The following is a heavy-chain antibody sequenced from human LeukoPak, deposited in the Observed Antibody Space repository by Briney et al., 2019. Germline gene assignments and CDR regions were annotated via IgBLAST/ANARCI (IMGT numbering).Heavy chain of an antibody. CDR3: ARDGPSSGHYYFDY. J-gene: IGHJ4*02. CDR2: ISYDGSNK. D-gene: IGHD3-22*01. Sequence: GGSLRLSCAASGFTFSSYAMHWVRQAPGKGLEWVAVISYDGSNKYYADSVEGRFTISRDNSKNTLYLQMNSLRAEDTAVYYCARDGPSSGHYYFDYWGQGTLVTVSS. CDR1: GFTFSSYA. V-gene: IGHV3-30-3*01.